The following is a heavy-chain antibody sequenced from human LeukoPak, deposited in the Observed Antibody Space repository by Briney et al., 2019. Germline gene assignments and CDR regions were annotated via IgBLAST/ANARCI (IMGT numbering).Heavy chain of an antibody. V-gene: IGHV4-31*03. CDR2: IYYSGST. CDR1: GVSISSGGYY. CDR3: AREFGGYDSFFDY. D-gene: IGHD5-12*01. Sequence: PSETLSLTCTVSGVSISSGGYYWRWIRQHPGKGLEWIGYIYYSGSTYYNPSLQSRVTISVDTSKNQFSLKLSSVTAADTAVYYCAREFGGYDSFFDYWGQGTLVTVSS. J-gene: IGHJ4*02.